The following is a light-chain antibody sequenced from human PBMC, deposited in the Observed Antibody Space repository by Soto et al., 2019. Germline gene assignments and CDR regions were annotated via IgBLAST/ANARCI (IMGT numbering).Light chain of an antibody. CDR3: QQYNNWPRT. CDR1: PSVDIN. J-gene: IGKJ3*01. Sequence: EIVMTQSPATLSVSPGERATLSCRASPSVDINLAWYQQKPGQAPRLLIYGSSTRATGIPARFSGSGSGTEFTLTISSLQSEDFAVYYCQQYNNWPRTFGPGTKVDIK. CDR2: GSS. V-gene: IGKV3-15*01.